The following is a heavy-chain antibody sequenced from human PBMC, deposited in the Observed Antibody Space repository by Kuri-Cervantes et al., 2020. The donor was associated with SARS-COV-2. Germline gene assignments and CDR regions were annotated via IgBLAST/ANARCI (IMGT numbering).Heavy chain of an antibody. D-gene: IGHD3-22*01. CDR1: GFTFGDYA. V-gene: IGHV3-49*04. Sequence: GGSLRLSCTASGFTFGDYAMSWVRQAPGKGLEWVGFIRSKAYGGTTEYAASVKGRFTISRDDSKSTAYLQMNSLKTEDTAVYYCTRDPGPYYYDSSGTPEYFQHWGQGTLVTVSS. CDR2: IRSKAYGGTT. CDR3: TRDPGPYYYDSSGTPEYFQH. J-gene: IGHJ1*01.